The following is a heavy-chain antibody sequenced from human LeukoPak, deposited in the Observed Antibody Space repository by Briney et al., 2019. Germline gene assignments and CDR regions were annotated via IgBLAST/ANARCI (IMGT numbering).Heavy chain of an antibody. J-gene: IGHJ4*02. CDR1: GFTFSSHS. CDR2: ISPSGGIT. CDR3: AKQSTFYGPFDY. V-gene: IGHV3-23*01. D-gene: IGHD2/OR15-2a*01. Sequence: GSLRLSCAASGFTFSSHSMNWVRQAPGKGLEWVSGISPSGGITYYTDSVKGRFTISRDNSKNTVSLQMNSLRAEDTAVYYCAKQSTFYGPFDYWGQGTLVTVSS.